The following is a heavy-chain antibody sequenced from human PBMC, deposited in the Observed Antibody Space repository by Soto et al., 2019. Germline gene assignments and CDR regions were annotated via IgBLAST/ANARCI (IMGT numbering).Heavy chain of an antibody. CDR1: GYSFSSYA. CDR2: INTGDDTT. V-gene: IGHV1-3*04. J-gene: IGHJ4*02. CDR3: ARDSGVIIITKTYLDY. Sequence: ASVKVSCKASGYSFSSYAIHWVRQAPGQRLEWMGWINTGDDTTRYSQKFQGRVTFTRGTSASTAYMELSSLRSDDTAIYYCARDSGVIIITKTYLDYWGQGTLVTVSS. D-gene: IGHD3-3*01.